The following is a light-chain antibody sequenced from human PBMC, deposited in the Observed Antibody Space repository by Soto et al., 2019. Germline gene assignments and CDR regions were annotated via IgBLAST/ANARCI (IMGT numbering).Light chain of an antibody. Sequence: EIVLTQSPATLSLSPGERATLSCRASESISSYLAWYQQRPGQAPNLLIYDASNRATGIPARFSGSGSGTDFTLTIDNLEPEDFAVYYCQQRSKWPLTFGGGTKVEI. CDR3: QQRSKWPLT. CDR1: ESISSY. CDR2: DAS. V-gene: IGKV3-11*01. J-gene: IGKJ4*01.